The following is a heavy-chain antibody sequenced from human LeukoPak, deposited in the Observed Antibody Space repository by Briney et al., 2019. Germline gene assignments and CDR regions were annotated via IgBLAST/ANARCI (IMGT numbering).Heavy chain of an antibody. CDR3: ARGQEGIAAAGDTSYYFDY. V-gene: IGHV1-18*01. D-gene: IGHD6-13*01. J-gene: IGHJ4*02. CDR2: ISAHNGNT. Sequence: ASVKVSCKASGYTFTSYGISWVRQAPGQGLEWMGWISAHNGNTNYAQKLQGRVTMTTDTSTSTAYMELRSLRSDDTAVYYCARGQEGIAAAGDTSYYFDYWGQGTLVTVSS. CDR1: GYTFTSYG.